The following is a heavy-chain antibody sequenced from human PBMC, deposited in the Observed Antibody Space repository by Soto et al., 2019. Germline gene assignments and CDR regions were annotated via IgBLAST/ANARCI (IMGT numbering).Heavy chain of an antibody. CDR1: GYTFSNYG. Sequence: QVQLVQSGAEVKKPGASVKVSCKASGYTFSNYGFSWVRQAPGQRLEWMGWISAYNGNTDYAQKVQGRVTMTTHTSTGTADMELRRLRSDDTAVYYCASSFTSSQWRYGMDVWGQGTTVTVSS. CDR2: ISAYNGNT. V-gene: IGHV1-18*01. D-gene: IGHD2-2*01. CDR3: ASSFTSSQWRYGMDV. J-gene: IGHJ6*02.